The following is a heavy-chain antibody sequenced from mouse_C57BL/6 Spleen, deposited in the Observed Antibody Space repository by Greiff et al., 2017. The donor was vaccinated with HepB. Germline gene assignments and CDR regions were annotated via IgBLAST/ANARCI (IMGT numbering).Heavy chain of an antibody. V-gene: IGHV5-17*01. CDR2: ISSGSSTI. CDR1: GFTFSDYG. J-gene: IGHJ4*01. Sequence: VQLKQSGGGLVKPGGSLKLSCAASGFTFSDYGMHWVRQAPEKGLEWVAYISSGSSTIYYADTVKGRFTISRDNAKNTLFLQMTSLRSEDTAMYYCAQGGSSTMDYWGQGTSVTVSS. CDR3: AQGGSSTMDY.